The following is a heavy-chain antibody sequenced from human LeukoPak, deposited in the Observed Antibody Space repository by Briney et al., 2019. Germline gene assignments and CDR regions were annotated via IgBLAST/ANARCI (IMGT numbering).Heavy chain of an antibody. CDR2: IYSGGST. J-gene: IGHJ4*02. CDR3: ARVKPGSAALDY. D-gene: IGHD3-10*01. V-gene: IGHV3-53*01. Sequence: GGSLRLSCAASGFTVSSNYMSWVRRAPGKGLEWVSVIYSGGSTYYADSVKGRFTISRDNSKNTLYLQMNSLRAEDTAVYYCARVKPGSAALDYWGQGTLVTVSS. CDR1: GFTVSSNY.